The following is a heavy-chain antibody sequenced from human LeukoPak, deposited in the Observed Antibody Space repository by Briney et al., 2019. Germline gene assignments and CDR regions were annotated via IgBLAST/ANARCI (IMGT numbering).Heavy chain of an antibody. CDR1: GGSISNYC. V-gene: IGHV4-59*01. CDR3: ARHSSIWYPFDK. D-gene: IGHD6-13*01. Sequence: SETLSLTCTVSGGSISNYCWSWIRQPPGKELEWVAYISHSGSTDYNPSLKSRATISVDTSKNQFSLRLSSVTAADTAVYFCARHSSIWYPFDKWGQGTLVTVSS. J-gene: IGHJ4*02. CDR2: ISHSGST.